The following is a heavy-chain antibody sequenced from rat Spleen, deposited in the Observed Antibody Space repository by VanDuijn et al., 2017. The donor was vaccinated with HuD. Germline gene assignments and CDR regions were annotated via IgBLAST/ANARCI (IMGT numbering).Heavy chain of an antibody. CDR3: AKEGDGGYSSYPNWFAY. J-gene: IGHJ3*01. V-gene: IGHV5-27*01. Sequence: EVQLVESGGGLVQPGRSLKLSCVASGFTFSNYYMAWVRQAPTKGLEWVAYISAGGDSTYCRDSVKGRFTISRDNAKSTLYLQMDSLRSEDTATYYCAKEGDGGYSSYPNWFAYWGQGTLVTVSS. CDR2: ISAGGDST. D-gene: IGHD1-8*01. CDR1: GFTFSNYY.